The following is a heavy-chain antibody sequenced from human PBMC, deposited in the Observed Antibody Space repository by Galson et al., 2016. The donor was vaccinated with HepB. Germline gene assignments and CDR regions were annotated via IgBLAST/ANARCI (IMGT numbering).Heavy chain of an antibody. V-gene: IGHV4-59*01. D-gene: IGHD2-21*02. CDR2: IYKTGNT. J-gene: IGHJ4*02. CDR1: GGSISSYF. Sequence: SETLSLTCNVSGGSISSYFWSWVRQPPGKGLEWLGYIYKTGNTNYSPSLKSRVTVSVDTSKNQFSLELRSMTAADTAIYYCARGVTGTPYFDFWGQGALVTVSS. CDR3: ARGVTGTPYFDF.